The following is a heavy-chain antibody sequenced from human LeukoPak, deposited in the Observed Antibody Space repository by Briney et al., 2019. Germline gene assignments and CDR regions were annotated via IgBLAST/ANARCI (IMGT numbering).Heavy chain of an antibody. V-gene: IGHV3-21*01. Sequence: GGSLRLSCAASGFTFSSYSMNWVRQAPGKGLEWVSSISSSSSYIYYADSVKGRFTISRDNAKNSLYLQMNSLRAEDTAVYYCARDGENYIVATMALGYWGQGTLVTVSS. D-gene: IGHD5-12*01. CDR1: GFTFSSYS. CDR3: ARDGENYIVATMALGY. CDR2: ISSSSSYI. J-gene: IGHJ4*02.